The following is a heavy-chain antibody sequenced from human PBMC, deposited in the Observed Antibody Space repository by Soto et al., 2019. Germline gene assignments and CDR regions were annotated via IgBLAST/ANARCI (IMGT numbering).Heavy chain of an antibody. CDR3: ARDQYDFRSGSYYYAMEV. CDR2: VYYTGST. V-gene: IGHV4-4*07. J-gene: IGHJ6*02. CDR1: GDSITSYY. Sequence: SETLSLTCTVSGDSITSYYWTWIRQAAGKRLECIGRVYYTGSTNYNPSLKGRVTMSVDTSRDQVSLRLRSVTRADTAVYYCARDQYDFRSGSYYYAMEVWGQGTKVTVSS. D-gene: IGHD3-3*01.